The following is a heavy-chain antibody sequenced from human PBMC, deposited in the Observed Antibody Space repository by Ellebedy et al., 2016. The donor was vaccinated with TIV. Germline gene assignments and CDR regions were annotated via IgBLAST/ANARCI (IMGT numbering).Heavy chain of an antibody. CDR2: VFYSGST. D-gene: IGHD6-19*01. Sequence: SETLSLTCTVSGDSINGYYWSWIRQPPGKGLEWIGYVFYSGSTHYNPSLKSRVTISVDTSRNQFSLKLTSVTAADPAVDYCARTKAVAGTFCFDSWGQGTLVPVSS. J-gene: IGHJ4*02. CDR1: GDSINGYY. CDR3: ARTKAVAGTFCFDS. V-gene: IGHV4-59*01.